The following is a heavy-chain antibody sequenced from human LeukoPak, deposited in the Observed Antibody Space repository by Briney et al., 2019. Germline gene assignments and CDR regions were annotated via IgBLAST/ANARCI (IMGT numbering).Heavy chain of an antibody. J-gene: IGHJ4*02. CDR1: GFTFSSYW. V-gene: IGHV3-74*01. CDR3: ASSTWAPTLDY. Sequence: PGGSLRLSCAASGFTFSSYWMHWVRQAPGKGLVWVSRINSDGSSTSYADSVKGRFTISRDNAKNTLYLQMNSLRAEDTGVYYCASSTWAPTLDYWGQGTLVTVSS. D-gene: IGHD2/OR15-2a*01. CDR2: INSDGSST.